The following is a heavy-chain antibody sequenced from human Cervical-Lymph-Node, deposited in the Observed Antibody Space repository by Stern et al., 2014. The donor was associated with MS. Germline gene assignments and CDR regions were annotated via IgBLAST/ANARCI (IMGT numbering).Heavy chain of an antibody. CDR3: ARGYTTSSGRPDY. D-gene: IGHD6-6*01. J-gene: IGHJ4*02. V-gene: IGHV4-4*08. CDR1: GGSTSSYY. Sequence: QLQLQESGPGLVKPSETLSLTCTVSGGSTSSYYWSWIRQPPGKGLEWIGYISSSGATKYNPSLKSRVTISLATAKNRFSLNLSSVTAADTAVYYCARGYTTSSGRPDYWGQGTLVTVSS. CDR2: ISSSGAT.